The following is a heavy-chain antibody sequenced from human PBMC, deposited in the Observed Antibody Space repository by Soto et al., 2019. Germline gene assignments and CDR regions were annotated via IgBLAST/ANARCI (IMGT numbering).Heavy chain of an antibody. V-gene: IGHV4-30-2*06. CDR1: GGSISSGGYS. CDR2: IYPTGST. CDR3: ARVAYYYDSSGYIHYFDY. J-gene: IGHJ4*02. D-gene: IGHD3-22*01. Sequence: SETLSLTCTVSGGSISSGGYSWSWIRQSPEKGLEWLGCIYPTGSTYYHPSLKSRVTISIDTSRNQFSLKLSSVTAADTAVYYCARVAYYYDSSGYIHYFDYWGQGTLVTVSS.